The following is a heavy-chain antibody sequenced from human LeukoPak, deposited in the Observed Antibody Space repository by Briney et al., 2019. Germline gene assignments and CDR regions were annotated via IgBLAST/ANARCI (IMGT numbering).Heavy chain of an antibody. D-gene: IGHD5-24*01. CDR1: GYIFTNLG. V-gene: IGHV1-18*01. CDR3: ARREMAKLD. J-gene: IGHJ4*02. Sequence: ASVKVSCKASGYIFTNLGITWVRQAPGQGLEWMGWISAYNGNTDYAQKFQGRVSMTTDTSTSTVYMELRSLRSDDTAMYYCARREMAKLDWGQGTLVTVSS. CDR2: ISAYNGNT.